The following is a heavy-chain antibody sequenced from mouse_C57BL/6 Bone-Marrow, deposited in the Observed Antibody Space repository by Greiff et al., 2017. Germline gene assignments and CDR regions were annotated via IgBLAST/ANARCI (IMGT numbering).Heavy chain of an antibody. CDR1: GYTFTSSW. D-gene: IGHD2-2*01. CDR2: IDPSDSYT. CDR3: ARNGYGGFAY. J-gene: IGHJ3*01. V-gene: IGHV1-69*01. Sequence: QVQLQQPGAELVMPGASVKLSCKASGYTFTSSWMHWVKQRPGQGLEWIGEIDPSDSYTNYNQKFKGKSTLTVDKSSSTAYMQLSSLTSEDSAVYYCARNGYGGFAYWGQGTLVTVSA.